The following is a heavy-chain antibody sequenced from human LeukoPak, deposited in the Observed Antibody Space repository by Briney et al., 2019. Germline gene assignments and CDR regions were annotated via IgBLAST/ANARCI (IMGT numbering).Heavy chain of an antibody. V-gene: IGHV1-8*01. CDR1: GYTFTSYD. Sequence: ASVKVSCKASGYTFTSYDINWVRRATGQGLEWMRWMNPNSGNTGYAQKFQGRVTMTRNTSISTAYMELSSLRSEDTAVYYCARGLRDYYGMDVWGQGTTVTVSS. J-gene: IGHJ6*02. CDR3: ARGLRDYYGMDV. CDR2: MNPNSGNT.